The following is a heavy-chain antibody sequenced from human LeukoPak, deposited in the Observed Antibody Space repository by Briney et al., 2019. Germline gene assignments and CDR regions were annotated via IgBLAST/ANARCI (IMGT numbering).Heavy chain of an antibody. J-gene: IGHJ5*02. CDR2: ISSSSSYI. Sequence: PGRSLRLSCAASGFTFSSYSMNWVRQAPGKGLEWVSSISSSSSYIYYADSVKGRFTISRDNAKNSLYLQMNSLRAEDTAVYYCAREGTIFELYNWFDPWGQGTLVTVSS. D-gene: IGHD3-3*01. CDR1: GFTFSSYS. CDR3: AREGTIFELYNWFDP. V-gene: IGHV3-21*01.